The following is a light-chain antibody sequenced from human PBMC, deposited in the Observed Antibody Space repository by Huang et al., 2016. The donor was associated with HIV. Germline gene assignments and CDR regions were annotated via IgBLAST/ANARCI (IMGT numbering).Light chain of an antibody. V-gene: IGKV4-1*01. CDR1: QSLLYGSNNQNY. CDR3: QQYFNAPIT. J-gene: IGKJ5*01. CDR2: WAS. Sequence: DIVMTQSPDSLAVSLGERATVNCKSSQSLLYGSNNQNYLAWYQQIPGQPPKLLIYWASTRESGVPDRFCGSGSGTDFTLTISSLQAEDVAFYYCQQYFNAPITFGQGTRLEI.